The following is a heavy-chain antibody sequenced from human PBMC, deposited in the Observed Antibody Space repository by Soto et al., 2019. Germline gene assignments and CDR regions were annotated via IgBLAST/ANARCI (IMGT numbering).Heavy chain of an antibody. CDR1: GFTFSSYG. V-gene: IGHV3-33*01. D-gene: IGHD2-2*01. CDR3: ARSYCSSTSCYYYYYMDV. J-gene: IGHJ6*03. CDR2: IWYDGSNK. Sequence: GGSLRLSCAASGFTFSSYGMHWVRQAPGKGLEWVAVIWYDGSNKYYADSGKGRFTISRDNSKNTLYLQMNSLRAEDTAVYYCARSYCSSTSCYYYYYMDVWGKGTTVTVSS.